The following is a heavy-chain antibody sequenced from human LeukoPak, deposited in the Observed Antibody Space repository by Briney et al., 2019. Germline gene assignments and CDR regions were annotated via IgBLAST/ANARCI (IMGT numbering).Heavy chain of an antibody. V-gene: IGHV4-39*07. CDR1: GGSISSSSYY. Sequence: PSETLSLTCTVSGGSISSSSYYWGWIRQPPGKGLEWIGSIYYSGSTNYNPSLKSRVTISVDTSKNQFSLKLSSVTAADTAVYYCARGWEYYYDSSGYYSVDAFDIWGQGTMVTVSS. CDR3: ARGWEYYYDSSGYYSVDAFDI. CDR2: IYYSGST. J-gene: IGHJ3*02. D-gene: IGHD3-22*01.